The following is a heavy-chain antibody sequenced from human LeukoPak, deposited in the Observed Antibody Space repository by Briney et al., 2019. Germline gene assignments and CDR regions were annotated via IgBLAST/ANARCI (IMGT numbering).Heavy chain of an antibody. D-gene: IGHD2-21*02. V-gene: IGHV4-39*01. CDR1: GGSISSSSYY. Sequence: SETLSLTCTVSGGSISSSSYYWGWIRQPPGKGREWIGSIYYSGSTYYNPSLKSRVTISVDTSKNQFSLKLSSVTAADTAVYYCARHERVYCGGDCYSYWYFDLWGRGTLVTVSS. CDR2: IYYSGST. J-gene: IGHJ2*01. CDR3: ARHERVYCGGDCYSYWYFDL.